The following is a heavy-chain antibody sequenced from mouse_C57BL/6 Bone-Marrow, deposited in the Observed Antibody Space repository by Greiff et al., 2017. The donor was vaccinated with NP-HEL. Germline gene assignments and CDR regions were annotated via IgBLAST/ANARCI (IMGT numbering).Heavy chain of an antibody. Sequence: VKVVESGPGLVAPSQSLSITCTVSGFSLTSYAISWVRQPPGKGLEWLGVIWTGGGTNYNSALKSRLSISKDNSKSQVFLKMNSLQTDDTARYYCARNPFYDGYHWYFDVWGTGTTVTVSS. CDR1: GFSLTSYA. D-gene: IGHD2-3*01. J-gene: IGHJ1*03. CDR3: ARNPFYDGYHWYFDV. V-gene: IGHV2-9-1*01. CDR2: IWTGGGT.